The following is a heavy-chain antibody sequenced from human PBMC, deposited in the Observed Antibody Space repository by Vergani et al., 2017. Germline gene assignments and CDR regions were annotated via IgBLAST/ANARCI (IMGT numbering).Heavy chain of an antibody. D-gene: IGHD3-10*01. CDR3: AKVSSYYYGSGSYFLYYGMDV. J-gene: IGHJ6*02. Sequence: EVQLLESGGGLVQPGGSLRLSCAASGFTFSSYAMSWVRPAPGKGLVWVSAVSGSGGSTYYADPLKGRCTISRDNSKNKLYLQMNSLRAEDTAVYYCAKVSSYYYGSGSYFLYYGMDVWGQGTTVTVSS. CDR1: GFTFSSYA. V-gene: IGHV3-23*01. CDR2: VSGSGGST.